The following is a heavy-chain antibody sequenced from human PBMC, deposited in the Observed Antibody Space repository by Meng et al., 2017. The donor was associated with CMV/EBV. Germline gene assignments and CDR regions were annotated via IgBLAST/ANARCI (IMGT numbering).Heavy chain of an antibody. J-gene: IGHJ3*02. CDR3: ARDSRRYCSSASCRAFGI. D-gene: IGHD2-2*01. Sequence: GSLRLSCTVSGGSISSSSYYWGWIRQPPGKGLEWIGSIYYSGSTYYNPSLKSRATISVDTSKNQFSLKLSSVTAADTAVYYCARDSRRYCSSASCRAFGIWGQGTMVTVSS. V-gene: IGHV4-39*07. CDR1: GGSISSSSYY. CDR2: IYYSGST.